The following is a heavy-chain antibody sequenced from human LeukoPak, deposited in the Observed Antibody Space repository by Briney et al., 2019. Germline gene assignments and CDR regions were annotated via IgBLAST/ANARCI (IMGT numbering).Heavy chain of an antibody. V-gene: IGHV4-4*07. CDR3: ARVYGLQAGYNWFDP. J-gene: IGHJ5*02. CDR2: IYTSGST. CDR1: GGSISSYY. Sequence: SETLSLTCTVSGGSISSYYWSWIRQPAGKGLEWIGRIYTSGSTNYNPSLKSRVTISVDTSKNQFSLKLSSVTAADTAVYYCARVYGLQAGYNWFDPWGQGTLVTVSS. D-gene: IGHD4-17*01.